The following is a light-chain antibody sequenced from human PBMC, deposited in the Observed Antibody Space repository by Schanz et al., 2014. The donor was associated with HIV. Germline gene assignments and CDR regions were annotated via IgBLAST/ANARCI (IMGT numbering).Light chain of an antibody. CDR2: AAS. CDR3: QQSFSFPFT. V-gene: IGKV1-9*01. CDR1: QDISTY. J-gene: IGKJ3*01. Sequence: DIQLSQSPSFLSASVGDRVTVTCRASQDISTYLAWYQQKPGKAPNLLIYAASTLHTGVPLRFSGSGSGTDFTLTINGLQPDDFATYYCQQSFSFPFTFGPGTKVDRK.